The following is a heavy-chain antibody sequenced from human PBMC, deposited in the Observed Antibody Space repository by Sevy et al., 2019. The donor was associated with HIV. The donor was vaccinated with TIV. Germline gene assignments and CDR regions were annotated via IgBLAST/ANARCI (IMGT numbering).Heavy chain of an antibody. D-gene: IGHD4-17*01. J-gene: IGHJ6*02. Sequence: GGSLRLSCAASGFTFSNAWMSWVRQAPGKGLEWVGRIKSITDGGTTDYAAPVKGRFTISRDDSKTTLYLQMNSLKTEETALYYCTTTRDYGDYAGGMDVWGQGTTVTVSS. CDR1: GFTFSNAW. CDR2: IKSITDGGTT. CDR3: TTTRDYGDYAGGMDV. V-gene: IGHV3-15*01.